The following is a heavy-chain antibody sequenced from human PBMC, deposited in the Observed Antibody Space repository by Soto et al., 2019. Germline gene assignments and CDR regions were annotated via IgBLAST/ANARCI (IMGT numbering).Heavy chain of an antibody. CDR3: AKDLGWYYFDY. J-gene: IGHJ4*02. V-gene: IGHV3-30*18. D-gene: IGHD6-19*01. CDR2: ISYDGSNK. Sequence: QVQLVESGGGVVQPGRSLRLSCAASGFTFSSYGMHWVRQAPGKGLEWVAVISYDGSNKYYADSVKGRFTISRDNSKNTLYLQMNSLRAEDTAVYYCAKDLGWYYFDYWGQGTLVTVSS. CDR1: GFTFSSYG.